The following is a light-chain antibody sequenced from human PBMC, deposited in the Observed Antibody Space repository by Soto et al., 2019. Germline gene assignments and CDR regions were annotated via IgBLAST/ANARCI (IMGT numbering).Light chain of an antibody. CDR2: GAS. V-gene: IGKV3-15*01. Sequence: EIVMTQSPATLSVSPGERATLSCRASQRVSSNLAWYQQKPGQAPRLLVYGASTRATGIPARFSGSGSGTEFTLTISSLQSEDFAFYYCQQYNDWRTFGQGTKLEIK. CDR1: QRVSSN. J-gene: IGKJ2*01. CDR3: QQYNDWRT.